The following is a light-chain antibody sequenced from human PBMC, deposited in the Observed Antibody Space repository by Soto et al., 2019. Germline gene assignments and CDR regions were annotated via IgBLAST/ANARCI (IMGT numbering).Light chain of an antibody. CDR2: GNS. CDR1: SSNIGAGYD. CDR3: QSYDSSLSAYV. J-gene: IGLJ1*01. V-gene: IGLV1-40*01. Sequence: QSVLTQPPSVSGAPGQRVTISCTGSSSNIGAGYDVHWYQQLPGTAPKLLIYGNSNRPSGVPDRFSGSKSGTSASLAITGLQVEDEDDYYCQSYDSSLSAYVFGTGTKVTVL.